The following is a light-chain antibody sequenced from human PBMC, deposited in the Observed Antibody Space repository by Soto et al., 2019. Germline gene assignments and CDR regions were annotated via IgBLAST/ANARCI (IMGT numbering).Light chain of an antibody. V-gene: IGKV3-15*01. CDR3: QQYDKLPLP. J-gene: IGKJ3*01. CDR1: QSVGSN. CDR2: GAS. Sequence: SKSPTTLSGSPRDRATLYCRASQSVGSNLAWYQQKPGQAPRLLIFGASSRATGVPARFSGSGSGTEFTLTINSLQSEDFAVYFCQQYDKLPLPVGAGTNVAI.